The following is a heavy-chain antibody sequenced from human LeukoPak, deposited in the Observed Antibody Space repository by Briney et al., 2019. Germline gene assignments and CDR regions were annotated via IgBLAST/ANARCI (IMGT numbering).Heavy chain of an antibody. D-gene: IGHD2-15*01. Sequence: PGGSLRLSCAASGFTFSNYAMSWVRQAPGQGLEWVSSVSDGNGSTYYADSVKGRFAISRDNSKNRLYLQMNSLRAEDTAVYYCARDGAPGWPHTYWGQGTLVTVSS. J-gene: IGHJ4*02. CDR3: ARDGAPGWPHTY. CDR2: VSDGNGST. CDR1: GFTFSNYA. V-gene: IGHV3-23*01.